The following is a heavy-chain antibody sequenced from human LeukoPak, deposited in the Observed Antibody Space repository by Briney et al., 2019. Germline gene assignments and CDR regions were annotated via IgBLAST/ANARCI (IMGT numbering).Heavy chain of an antibody. CDR2: ISGSGGST. J-gene: IGHJ3*02. V-gene: IGHV3-23*01. D-gene: IGHD3-3*01. Sequence: PGGSLRLSCAASGFTFGNYAMSWVRQAPGKGLEWVSAISGSGGSTYYADPVKGRFTISRDNSKNTLYLQMNSLRAEDTAVYYCAKRRSDWSGDAFDIWGQGTMVTVSS. CDR3: AKRRSDWSGDAFDI. CDR1: GFTFGNYA.